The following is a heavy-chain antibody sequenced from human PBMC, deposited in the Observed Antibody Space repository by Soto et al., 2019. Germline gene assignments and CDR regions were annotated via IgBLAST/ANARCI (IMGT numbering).Heavy chain of an antibody. CDR1: ENTFSDYF. Sequence: LXACLKFSCECSENTFSDYFIGLVHQLPGKGLGWMGIIYPGDSNARYSPSFQGHVTITVDKYTSAAYLQWNTLKASYNAMYDCARHTSNYRYSCYALDVWGQGTTVTVSS. CDR2: IYPGDSNA. CDR3: ARHTSNYRYSCYALDV. V-gene: IGHV5-51*07. D-gene: IGHD2-2*01. J-gene: IGHJ6*02.